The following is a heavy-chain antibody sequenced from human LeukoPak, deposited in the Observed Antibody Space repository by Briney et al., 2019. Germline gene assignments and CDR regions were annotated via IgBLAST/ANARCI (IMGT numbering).Heavy chain of an antibody. J-gene: IGHJ6*02. CDR2: ISSSGSTI. CDR1: GFTFSGYY. CDR3: ARDLRGSSWYDYYYGMDV. V-gene: IGHV3-11*01. Sequence: GGSLRLSCAASGFTFSGYYMSWIRQAPGKGLEWVSYISSSGSTIYYADSVKGRFTISRDNAKNSLYLQMNSLRAEDTAVYYCARDLRGSSWYDYYYGMDVWGQGTTVTVSS. D-gene: IGHD6-13*01.